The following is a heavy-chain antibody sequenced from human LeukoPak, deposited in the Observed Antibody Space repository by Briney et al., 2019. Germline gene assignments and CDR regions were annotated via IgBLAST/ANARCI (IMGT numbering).Heavy chain of an antibody. V-gene: IGHV3-48*01. CDR1: GFTFSSYS. J-gene: IGHJ3*02. CDR3: ARDQYYDSSGYYSQSRHDAFDI. D-gene: IGHD3-22*01. CDR2: ISSSSSTI. Sequence: GGSLRLSCAASGFTFSSYSMNWVRQAPGKGLEWVSYISSSSSTIYYADSVKGRFTISRDNAKNSLYLQMNSLRAEDTAVYHCARDQYYDSSGYYSQSRHDAFDIWGQGTMVTVSS.